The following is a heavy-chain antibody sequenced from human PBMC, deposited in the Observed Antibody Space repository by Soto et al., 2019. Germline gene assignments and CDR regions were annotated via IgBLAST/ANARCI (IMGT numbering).Heavy chain of an antibody. CDR1: GGSMSSGAYY. V-gene: IGHV4-31*03. D-gene: IGHD3-22*01. CDR2: IYHTGNT. Sequence: SETLSLTCSVSGGSMSSGAYYWNWIRQHPGKGLEWIAYIYHTGNTYYNPSLRSRTTISVNTSENQFSLKLTSVTDADTAVYYCASSYSGYLDNWGQGTLVTVSS. CDR3: ASSYSGYLDN. J-gene: IGHJ4*02.